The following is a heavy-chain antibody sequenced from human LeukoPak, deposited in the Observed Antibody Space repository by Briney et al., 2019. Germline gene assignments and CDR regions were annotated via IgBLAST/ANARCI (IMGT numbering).Heavy chain of an antibody. J-gene: IGHJ3*02. CDR3: AKDTGLVGAFDI. Sequence: GGSLRLSCGASGFTFSSYGMHWVRQAPGKGLEWVAVIWYDGSNKYYADSVKGRFTISRDNSKNTLYLQMNSLRAEDTAVYYCAKDTGLVGAFDIWGQGTMVTVSS. CDR1: GFTFSSYG. D-gene: IGHD6-19*01. CDR2: IWYDGSNK. V-gene: IGHV3-30*02.